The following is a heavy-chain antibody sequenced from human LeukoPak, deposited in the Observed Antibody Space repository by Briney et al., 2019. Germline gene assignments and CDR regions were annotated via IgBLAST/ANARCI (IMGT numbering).Heavy chain of an antibody. CDR1: GFTFSSYG. Sequence: PGRSLRLSCAASGFTFSSYGMHWVRQAPGKGLEWVAVISYDGSNKYYADSVKGRFTISRDNSKNTLYLQMNRPRAEDTAVYYCAKVPVTTGVQGWGQGTLVTVSS. D-gene: IGHD4-23*01. J-gene: IGHJ4*02. CDR3: AKVPVTTGVQG. CDR2: ISYDGSNK. V-gene: IGHV3-30*18.